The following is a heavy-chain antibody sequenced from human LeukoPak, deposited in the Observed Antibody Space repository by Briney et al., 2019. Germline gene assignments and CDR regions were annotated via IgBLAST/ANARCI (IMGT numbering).Heavy chain of an antibody. V-gene: IGHV3-30*19. J-gene: IGHJ4*02. CDR3: ATGDLFYDSSGYIGY. D-gene: IGHD3-22*01. CDR2: ISYDGSNK. Sequence: GGSLRLSCAASGFTFSNYGMHWVRQAPGKGLEWVAVISYDGSNKYYADSVKGRFTISRDNSKNTPYLQMNGLRAEDTAVYYCATGDLFYDSSGYIGYWGQGTLVTVSS. CDR1: GFTFSNYG.